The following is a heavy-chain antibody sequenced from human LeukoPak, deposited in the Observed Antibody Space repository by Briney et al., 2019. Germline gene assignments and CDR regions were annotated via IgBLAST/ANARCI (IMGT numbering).Heavy chain of an antibody. CDR2: ITPVLGIP. V-gene: IGHV1-69*04. D-gene: IGHD3-3*01. Sequence: SVKVSCKASGGTFSSYAINWVRQAPGQGLEWMGSITPVLGIPNYAQNFQGRVTITADRSSNTAYMELSSLRSEDTAVYFCAYRNDFWSGSPPDVWGQGTMVTVSS. CDR1: GGTFSSYA. CDR3: AYRNDFWSGSPPDV. J-gene: IGHJ6*02.